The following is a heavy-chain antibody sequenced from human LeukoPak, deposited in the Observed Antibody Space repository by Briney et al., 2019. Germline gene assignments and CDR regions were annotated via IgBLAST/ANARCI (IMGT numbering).Heavy chain of an antibody. CDR3: AKAVGQWLVEFDY. J-gene: IGHJ4*02. V-gene: IGHV3-23*01. CDR2: ISGSGGST. D-gene: IGHD6-19*01. CDR1: GFTFSSYA. Sequence: GGSLRLSCAASGFTFSSYAMSWVRQAPGKWLEWVSAISGSGGSTYYADSVKGRFSISRDNSKNTLYLQMNNVRAEDPAVYYCAKAVGQWLVEFDYWGQGTLVTVSS.